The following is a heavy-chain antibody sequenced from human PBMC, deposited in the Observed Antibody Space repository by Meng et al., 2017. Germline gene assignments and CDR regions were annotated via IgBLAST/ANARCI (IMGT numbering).Heavy chain of an antibody. CDR1: GYTFTSYG. V-gene: IGHV1-69*06. D-gene: IGHD2-2*01. Sequence: SVKVSCKASGYTFTSYGISWVRQAPGQGLEWMGGIIPIFGTANYAQKFQGRVTITADKSTSTAYMELSSLRSEDTAVYYCARDIVVVPAAMFEGMDVWGQGTTVTVSS. CDR3: ARDIVVVPAAMFEGMDV. J-gene: IGHJ6*02. CDR2: IIPIFGTA.